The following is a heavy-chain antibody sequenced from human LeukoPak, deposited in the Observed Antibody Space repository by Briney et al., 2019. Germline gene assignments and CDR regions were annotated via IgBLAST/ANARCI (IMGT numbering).Heavy chain of an antibody. CDR1: GFSISSNY. D-gene: IGHD2/OR15-2a*01. V-gene: IGHV3-53*01. CDR3: ASNPPFYDGDFDY. J-gene: IGHJ4*02. CDR2: IYSGGST. Sequence: GGSLRLSCAASGFSISSNYISWVRQAPGKGLEWVSVIYSGGSTFFADTVKGRFTISRDNSKNTMYLQMNSLRAEDTAVYYCASNPPFYDGDFDYWGQGTLVTVSS.